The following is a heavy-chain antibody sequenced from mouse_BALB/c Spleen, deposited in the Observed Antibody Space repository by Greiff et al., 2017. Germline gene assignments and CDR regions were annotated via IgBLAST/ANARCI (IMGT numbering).Heavy chain of an antibody. Sequence: VQLQQSGPELVKPGASVRISCKASGYTFTSYYIHWVKQRPGQGLEWIGWIYPGNVNTKYNEKFKGKATLTADKSSSTAYMQLSSLTSEDSAVYFCARSLDDYDWFAYWGQGTLVTVSA. CDR3: ARSLDDYDWFAY. V-gene: IGHV1S56*01. CDR1: GYTFTSYY. D-gene: IGHD2-4*01. J-gene: IGHJ3*01. CDR2: IYPGNVNT.